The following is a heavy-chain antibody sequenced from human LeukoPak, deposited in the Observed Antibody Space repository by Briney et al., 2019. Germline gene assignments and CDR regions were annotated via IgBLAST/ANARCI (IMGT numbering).Heavy chain of an antibody. J-gene: IGHJ5*02. CDR2: IGSAGDT. V-gene: IGHV3-13*04. CDR1: GFPFRTFD. D-gene: IGHD2-2*01. Sequence: PGGSLRLSCAASGFPFRTFDLHWVRQATGKGLEWVSSIGSAGDTYYPGSVKGRFTISRENAKNSLYLQMDSLRAADTALYFCARGSSLGFDPWGQGTLVTVSS. CDR3: ARGSSLGFDP.